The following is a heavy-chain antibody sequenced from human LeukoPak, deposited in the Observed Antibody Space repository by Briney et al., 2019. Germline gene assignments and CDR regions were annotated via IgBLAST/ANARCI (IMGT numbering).Heavy chain of an antibody. CDR2: IYYSGST. V-gene: IGHV4-59*01. Sequence: SETLSLTCTVSGGSISTYYWSWIRQPPGKGLEWIGYIYYSGSTNYNPSLKSRVTISVDTSKNQFSLKLSSVTAADTAVYYCAGGYSYGSTYYYMDVWGKGTTVTISS. CDR3: AGGYSYGSTYYYMDV. J-gene: IGHJ6*03. D-gene: IGHD5-18*01. CDR1: GGSISTYY.